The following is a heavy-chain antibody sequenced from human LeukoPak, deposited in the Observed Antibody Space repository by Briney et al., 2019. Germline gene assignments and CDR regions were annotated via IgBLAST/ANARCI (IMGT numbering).Heavy chain of an antibody. D-gene: IGHD6-13*01. CDR2: ISSDGSTE. Sequence: GGSLRLSCAASGLTFSSYGMHWVRQAPGKGLEWVALISSDGSTEYFGDSVRGRFTISRGNSKSTMFLQMNSLRDEDTAVYYCAKGSGWYADYWGQGTLVTVSS. CDR3: AKGSGWYADY. J-gene: IGHJ4*02. CDR1: GLTFSSYG. V-gene: IGHV3-30*18.